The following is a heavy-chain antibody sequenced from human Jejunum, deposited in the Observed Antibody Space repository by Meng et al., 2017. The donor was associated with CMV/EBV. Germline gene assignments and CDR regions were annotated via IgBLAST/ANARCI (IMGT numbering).Heavy chain of an antibody. CDR3: IRVKLGSSKYFDL. CDR1: EFTFSDNY. D-gene: IGHD6-6*01. J-gene: IGHJ2*01. V-gene: IGHV3-72*01. CDR2: IKNKANSYSI. Sequence: SEFTFSDNYMDWVRQPPGKGLEWVGRIKNKANSYSIDYAASVKGRFTISRDDSKNALYLQMNSLKSEDTAVYYCIRVKLGSSKYFDLWGRGTLVTVSS.